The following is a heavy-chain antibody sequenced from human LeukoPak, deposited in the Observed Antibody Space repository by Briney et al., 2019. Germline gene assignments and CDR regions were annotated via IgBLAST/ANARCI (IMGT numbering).Heavy chain of an antibody. CDR3: AKDQIVDGLYDMDY. Sequence: GGSLRLSCAASGFSISTYSMNWVRQAPGKGLEWLSIIYGNGRTKYYADSVKGRFTISKDTSINTVYLQMNSLGVEDTAIYYCAKDQIVDGLYDMDYWGPGTLVTVS. CDR1: GFSISTYS. V-gene: IGHV3-23*05. J-gene: IGHJ4*02. D-gene: IGHD2-8*01. CDR2: IYGNGRTK.